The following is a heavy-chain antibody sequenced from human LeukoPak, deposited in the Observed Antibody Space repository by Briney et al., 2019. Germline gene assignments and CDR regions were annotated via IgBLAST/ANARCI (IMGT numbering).Heavy chain of an antibody. CDR1: GFTFRTYW. D-gene: IGHD3-16*01. CDR2: MNPDGSGS. CDR3: TRNLYGDC. V-gene: IGHV3-74*01. J-gene: IGHJ4*02. Sequence: GGSLRLSCADSGFTFRTYWMHWVRPAPGKGLVWVSRMNPDGSGSYYADSVKGRFTISRDNAKNTLYLQMNSLRAEDTAVYYCTRNLYGDCWGQGTLVTVSS.